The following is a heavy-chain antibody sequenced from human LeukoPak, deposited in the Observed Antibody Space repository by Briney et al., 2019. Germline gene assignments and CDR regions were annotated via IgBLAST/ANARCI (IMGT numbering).Heavy chain of an antibody. CDR1: GFTFSSYE. CDR3: ARRFDH. J-gene: IGHJ4*02. Sequence: GGSLRLSCAASGFTFSSYEMNWVRQAPGKGLEWVSYITGSGDTIYYADSVKGRFTISRDTAKNSLYPQMNSLRAEDTAVYYCARRFDHWGQGTLVAVSS. V-gene: IGHV3-48*03. CDR2: ITGSGDTI.